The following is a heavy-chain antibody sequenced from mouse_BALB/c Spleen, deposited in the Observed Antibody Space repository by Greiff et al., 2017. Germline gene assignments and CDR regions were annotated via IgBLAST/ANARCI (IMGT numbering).Heavy chain of an antibody. V-gene: IGHV1-7*01. CDR2: INTSTGYT. Sequence: VKLMESGAELAKPGASVKMSCKASGFTFTSYWMPWVKQRPGQGLEWIGYINTSTGYTEYTQTFKDKDTLSTDKSSSTLYMQLSSLTSEDSAVYYCARGGVYAWFAYWGQGTLVTVSA. D-gene: IGHD1-1*01. CDR1: GFTFTSYW. CDR3: ARGGVYAWFAY. J-gene: IGHJ3*01.